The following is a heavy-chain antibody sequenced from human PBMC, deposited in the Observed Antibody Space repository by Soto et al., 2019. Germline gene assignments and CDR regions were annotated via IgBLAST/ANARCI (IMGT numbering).Heavy chain of an antibody. V-gene: IGHV3-15*01. CDR2: IKSKTDGGTT. D-gene: IGHD6-13*01. CDR3: TTDPGAAAADYYYYYYMDV. J-gene: IGHJ6*03. Sequence: EVQLVESGGGLVKPGGSLRLSCAASGFTFSNAWMSWVRQAPGKGLEWVGRIKSKTDGGTTDYAAPVKGRFTISRDDSKNTLYLQMNSLKTEDTAVYYRTTDPGAAAADYYYYYYMDVWGKGTTVTVSS. CDR1: GFTFSNAW.